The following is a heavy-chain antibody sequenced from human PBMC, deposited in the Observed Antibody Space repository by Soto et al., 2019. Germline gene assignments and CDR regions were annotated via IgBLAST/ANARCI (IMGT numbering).Heavy chain of an antibody. V-gene: IGHV1-18*01. Sequence: ASVKVSCKTSGDTFTNFGLSWVRQAPGQGLEWMGWIATYNSNKNYAQKFQGRLTLTTDTSTSTGYMELKSLEYDDTAVYYCARVLRGVVNWFDPRGQGTLVT. J-gene: IGHJ5*02. CDR1: GDTFTNFG. CDR2: IATYNSNK. CDR3: ARVLRGVVNWFDP. D-gene: IGHD3-10*01.